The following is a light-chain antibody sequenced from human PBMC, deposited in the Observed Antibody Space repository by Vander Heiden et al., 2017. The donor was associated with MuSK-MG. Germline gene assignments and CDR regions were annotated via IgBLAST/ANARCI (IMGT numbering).Light chain of an antibody. V-gene: IGKV3-11*01. CDR3: QQRSNWPPLT. Sequence: EIVLTQSPATLSLSPGERATLSCRASQSVSSYLAWYQQKPGQAPRLLIYDASSRATGIPARFSGSGSGTDFTLTISSREPEDFAVYYCQQRSNWPPLTFGGGTKVEIK. CDR2: DAS. J-gene: IGKJ4*01. CDR1: QSVSSY.